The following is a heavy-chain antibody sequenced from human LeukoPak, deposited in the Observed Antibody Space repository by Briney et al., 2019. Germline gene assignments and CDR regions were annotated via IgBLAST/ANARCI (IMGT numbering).Heavy chain of an antibody. D-gene: IGHD3-16*01. Sequence: GRSLRLSCAASGFTFSNYGMHWVRQAPGKGLEWVAVTWYDGSNEYYADSVKGRFTVSRDNSENTLFLQMNSLRAEDTAMYHCAKDHPHSAYTGVRTGVFDIWGQGTMVTVSS. CDR2: TWYDGSNE. J-gene: IGHJ3*02. CDR3: AKDHPHSAYTGVRTGVFDI. CDR1: GFTFSNYG. V-gene: IGHV3-33*06.